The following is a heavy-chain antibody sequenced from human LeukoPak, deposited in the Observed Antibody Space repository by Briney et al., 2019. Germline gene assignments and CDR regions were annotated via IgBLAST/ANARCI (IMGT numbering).Heavy chain of an antibody. V-gene: IGHV3-74*01. CDR2: INSDGSST. J-gene: IGHJ4*02. CDR1: GFTFSSYW. D-gene: IGHD1-26*01. Sequence: GGSLRLSCAASGFTFSSYWMHWVRQAPGKGLVWVSRINSDGSSTSYADSVKGRFTISRDNSKNTLYLQMNSLRAEDTAVYYCAKDLYGELPYFDYWGQGTLVTVSS. CDR3: AKDLYGELPYFDY.